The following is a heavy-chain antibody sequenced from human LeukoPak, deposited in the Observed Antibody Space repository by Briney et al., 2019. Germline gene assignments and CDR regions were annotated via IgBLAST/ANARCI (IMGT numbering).Heavy chain of an antibody. V-gene: IGHV3-49*04. D-gene: IGHD2/OR15-2a*01. CDR3: TRGNRDPYYYYYYGMDV. Sequence: GGSLRLTCTASGFTFGDYAMSWVRQAPGKGLEWVGFIRSEAYGGTTEYAASVKGRFTISRDDYKSIAYLQMNSLKTEDTAVYYCTRGNRDPYYYYYYGMDVWGQGTTVTVSS. CDR1: GFTFGDYA. CDR2: IRSEAYGGTT. J-gene: IGHJ6*02.